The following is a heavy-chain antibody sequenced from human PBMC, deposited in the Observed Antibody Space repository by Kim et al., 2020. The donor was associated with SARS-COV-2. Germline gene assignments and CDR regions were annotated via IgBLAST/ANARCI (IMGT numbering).Heavy chain of an antibody. CDR1: GGSISSYY. CDR2: IYYSGST. V-gene: IGHV4-59*01. J-gene: IGHJ4*02. CDR3: ARENPDSGSYYFFDY. D-gene: IGHD3-10*01. Sequence: SETLSLTCTVSGGSISSYYWSWIRQPPGKGLEWIGYIYYSGSTNYNPSLKSRVTISVDTSKNQFSLKLSSVTAADTAVYYCARENPDSGSYYFFDYWGQGTLVTVSS.